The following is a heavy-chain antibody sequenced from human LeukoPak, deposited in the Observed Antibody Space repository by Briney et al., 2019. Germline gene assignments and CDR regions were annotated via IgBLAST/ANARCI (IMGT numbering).Heavy chain of an antibody. Sequence: GGSLRLSCAASGFTFSSYAMSWVRQAPGRGLEWVSSISSSSSYIYYADSVKGRFTISRDNAKNSLYLQMNSLRAEDTAVYYCARDLMATTGRWFDPWGQGTLVTVSS. J-gene: IGHJ5*02. D-gene: IGHD5-24*01. V-gene: IGHV3-21*01. CDR2: ISSSSSYI. CDR3: ARDLMATTGRWFDP. CDR1: GFTFSSYA.